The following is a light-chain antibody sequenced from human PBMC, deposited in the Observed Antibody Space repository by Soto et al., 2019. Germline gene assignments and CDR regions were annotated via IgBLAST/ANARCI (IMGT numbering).Light chain of an antibody. CDR1: QSVSTSY. CDR2: DAS. V-gene: IGKV3-20*01. J-gene: IGKJ2*01. Sequence: EIVLTQSPGTLSLSPGERATLSCRASQSVSTSYLAWYQQKPGQAPRLLIYDASSRATGIPDRFSGSGSGTDFTLNISRLEPEDFAVDFCQQYGSSPYTFGQGTKVEIK. CDR3: QQYGSSPYT.